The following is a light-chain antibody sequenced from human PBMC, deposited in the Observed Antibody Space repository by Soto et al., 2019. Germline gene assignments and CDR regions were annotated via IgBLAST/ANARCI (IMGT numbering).Light chain of an antibody. CDR3: QQYNSYYPWT. V-gene: IGKV1-5*03. J-gene: IGKJ1*01. CDR1: ETVSNW. CDR2: TAS. Sequence: DIQMTQSPATLSASLGDRVTITCRASETVSNWLAWYQQKPGKAPKLLIYTASTLQSGVPSRFSGSGSGTEFILTISSLQHDDFANYYCQQYNSYYPWTFGQGTKVDIK.